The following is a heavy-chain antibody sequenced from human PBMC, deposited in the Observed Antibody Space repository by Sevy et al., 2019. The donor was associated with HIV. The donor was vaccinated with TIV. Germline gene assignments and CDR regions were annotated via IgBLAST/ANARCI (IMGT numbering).Heavy chain of an antibody. J-gene: IGHJ4*02. CDR2: ISGYSGNT. CDR1: GYTFTTNA. CDR3: ARGRGYFDY. V-gene: IGHV1-18*01. Sequence: ASVKVSCKASGYTFTTNAISWVRQTPGQGLEWMGWISGYSGNTNYAQHLQGRVTMTTDTSTSTAYMELRSLGSDDTAVYYCARGRGYFDYWGQGTLVTVSS.